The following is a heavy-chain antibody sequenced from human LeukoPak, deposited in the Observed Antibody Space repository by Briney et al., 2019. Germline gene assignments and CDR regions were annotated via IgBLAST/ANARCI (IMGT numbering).Heavy chain of an antibody. Sequence: AGGSLRLSCAASGFTSSSYAMSWVRQAPGKGLEWVSAISGSGGSTYYTDSVKGRFTISRDNSKNTLYLQMNSLRAEDTAIYYCAKDKEDYDFWSGYYQIDAFDIWGQGTMVTVSS. J-gene: IGHJ3*02. CDR2: ISGSGGST. CDR1: GFTSSSYA. CDR3: AKDKEDYDFWSGYYQIDAFDI. D-gene: IGHD3-3*01. V-gene: IGHV3-23*01.